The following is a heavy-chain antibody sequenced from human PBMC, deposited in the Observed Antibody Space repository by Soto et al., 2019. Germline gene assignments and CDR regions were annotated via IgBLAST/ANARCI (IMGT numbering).Heavy chain of an antibody. CDR1: GGSISSSSYY. V-gene: IGHV4-39*01. J-gene: IGHJ6*02. Sequence: SETLSLTCTVSGGSISSSSYYWGWIRQPPGKGLEWIGSIYYSGSTYYNPSLKSRVTISVDTSKNQFSLKLSSVTAADTAVYYCARPRLVQLERRDYYGMDVWGQGTTVTVSS. CDR3: ARPRLVQLERRDYYGMDV. D-gene: IGHD1-1*01. CDR2: IYYSGST.